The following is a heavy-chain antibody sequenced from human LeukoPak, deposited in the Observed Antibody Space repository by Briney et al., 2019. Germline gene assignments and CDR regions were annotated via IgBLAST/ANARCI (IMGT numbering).Heavy chain of an antibody. CDR1: GGSISSGGYY. Sequence: SETLSLTCAVSGGSISSGGYYWSWIRQHPGKGLEWIGYIYYSGSTYYNPSLKSRVTISVDTSKNQFSLKLSSVTAADTPVYYCAREGDDAFDIWGQGTMVTVSS. V-gene: IGHV4-31*11. CDR3: AREGDDAFDI. CDR2: IYYSGST. D-gene: IGHD3-10*01. J-gene: IGHJ3*02.